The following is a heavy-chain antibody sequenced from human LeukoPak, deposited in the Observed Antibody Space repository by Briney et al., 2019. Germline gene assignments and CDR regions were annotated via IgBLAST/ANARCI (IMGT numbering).Heavy chain of an antibody. Sequence: GGSLRLSCAASGFTFNTYAMHWVRQAPGKGLEWVAVISFDGRNKYYTDSVEGRFTIPRDNSKNTLYLQMNSLREDDTAMYYCARRPLPSTLATVQLDYWGQGTLVTVSP. V-gene: IGHV3-30*04. CDR3: ARRPLPSTLATVQLDY. CDR2: ISFDGRNK. D-gene: IGHD5-12*01. J-gene: IGHJ4*02. CDR1: GFTFNTYA.